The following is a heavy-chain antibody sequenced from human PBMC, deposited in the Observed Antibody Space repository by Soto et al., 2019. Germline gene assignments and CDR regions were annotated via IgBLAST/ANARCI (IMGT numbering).Heavy chain of an antibody. V-gene: IGHV3-23*01. D-gene: IGHD2-2*01. Sequence: EVQLLESGGGLVQPGGSLRLSCAASGFTFSNYAMTWVRQAPGKGLEWVSTVTGGDGFTYYADYVKGRFTISRDNSKNTLYLQMNSLRAEDAAVYYCAKFRAGGYQLLPLDYWGQGTLVTVSS. CDR2: VTGGDGFT. CDR3: AKFRAGGYQLLPLDY. J-gene: IGHJ4*02. CDR1: GFTFSNYA.